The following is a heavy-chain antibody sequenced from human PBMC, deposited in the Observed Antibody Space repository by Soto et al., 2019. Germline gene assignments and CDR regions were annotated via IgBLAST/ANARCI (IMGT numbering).Heavy chain of an antibody. CDR1: GYAFTNYW. V-gene: IGHV5-51*01. J-gene: IGHJ6*02. Sequence: GESLKISCKGSGYAFTNYWIGWVRQMPGKGLEWMGIIYPGDSDTKYNPSFQGQVTISADKSITTTYLRWTSLKASDTAIYYCAASIFYYGMDVWGQGTTVTVSS. CDR3: AASIFYYGMDV. CDR2: IYPGDSDT.